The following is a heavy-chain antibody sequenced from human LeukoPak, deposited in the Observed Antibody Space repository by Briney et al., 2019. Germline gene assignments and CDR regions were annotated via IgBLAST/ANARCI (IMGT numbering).Heavy chain of an antibody. D-gene: IGHD6-6*01. CDR1: DDSFSSGNW. J-gene: IGHJ4*02. Sequence: SETLSLTCAVSDDSFSSGNWWGWIRQPPGKALEWIAYIYNSGTVLYNPSLKSRVTVSVDTSKNQFSLRLNSVTAVDTAVYYCARFTSSTRFFDYWGQGTLVTVSS. CDR3: ARFTSSTRFFDY. CDR2: IYNSGTV. V-gene: IGHV4-28*05.